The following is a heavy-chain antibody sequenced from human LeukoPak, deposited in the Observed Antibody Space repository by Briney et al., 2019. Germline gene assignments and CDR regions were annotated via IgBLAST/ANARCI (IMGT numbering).Heavy chain of an antibody. J-gene: IGHJ3*02. Sequence: ASVKVSCKASGYSFTSYGITWVRQAPGHGLEWMGWISGYSGNTKYAQKVKGRVTMTTETSTRTAYMELRSLRSDDTAVYYCARDRTYSYDSSGQDAFGIWGQGTIVTVSS. V-gene: IGHV1-18*01. CDR1: GYSFTSYG. CDR2: ISGYSGNT. CDR3: ARDRTYSYDSSGQDAFGI. D-gene: IGHD3-22*01.